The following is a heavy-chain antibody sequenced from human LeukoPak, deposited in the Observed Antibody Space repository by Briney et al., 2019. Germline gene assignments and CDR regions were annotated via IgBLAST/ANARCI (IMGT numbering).Heavy chain of an antibody. J-gene: IGHJ4*02. V-gene: IGHV3-30*04. CDR1: GFTFSSYA. Sequence: GGSLRLSCAASGFTFSSYAMHWVRQAPGKGLEWVAVISYDGSNKYYADSVKGRFTISRDNAKNTLYLQMNSLRAEDTAVYYCAKDPRHHVDIVATPYWGQGTLVTVSS. D-gene: IGHD5-12*01. CDR2: ISYDGSNK. CDR3: AKDPRHHVDIVATPY.